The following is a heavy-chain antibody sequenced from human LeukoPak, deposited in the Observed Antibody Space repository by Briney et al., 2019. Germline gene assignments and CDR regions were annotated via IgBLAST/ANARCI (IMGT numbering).Heavy chain of an antibody. Sequence: PGGSLRLSCAASGFTFSSYSMNWVRQAPGKGLEWVSSISSSSSYIYYADSVKGRFTISRDNAKNSLYLQMNSLRGEDTAVYYCARDDLVGYSGYDFYRNRWFDPWGQGTLVTVSS. V-gene: IGHV3-21*01. D-gene: IGHD5-12*01. CDR1: GFTFSSYS. J-gene: IGHJ5*02. CDR2: ISSSSSYI. CDR3: ARDDLVGYSGYDFYRNRWFDP.